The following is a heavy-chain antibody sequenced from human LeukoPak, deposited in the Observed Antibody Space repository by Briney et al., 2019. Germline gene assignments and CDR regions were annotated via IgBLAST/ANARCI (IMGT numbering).Heavy chain of an antibody. Sequence: GGSLRLSCAASGFTFSSYSMNWVRQASGKGLEWVSSISTSSSYIYYADSLKGRFTISRDNAKNSLYLQMDSLRAEDTALYYCARGGRFYYYYMDVWGKGTTVTVSS. CDR2: ISTSSSYI. CDR1: GFTFSSYS. CDR3: ARGGRFYYYYMDV. J-gene: IGHJ6*03. V-gene: IGHV3-21*04.